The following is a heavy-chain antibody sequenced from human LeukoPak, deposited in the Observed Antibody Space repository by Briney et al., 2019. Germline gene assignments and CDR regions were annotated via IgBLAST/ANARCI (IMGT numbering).Heavy chain of an antibody. CDR2: ISSSGSTI. J-gene: IGHJ4*02. CDR1: GFTFRSYE. V-gene: IGHV3-48*03. CDR3: ARERGYSGHNSD. D-gene: IGHD5-12*01. Sequence: GGSLRLSCAASGFTFRSYEMNWVRQAPGKGLEWVSYISSSGSTIYYADSVKGRFTISRDNAKNSLYLQMNSLRAEDTAVYYCARERGYSGHNSDWGQGTLVTVSS.